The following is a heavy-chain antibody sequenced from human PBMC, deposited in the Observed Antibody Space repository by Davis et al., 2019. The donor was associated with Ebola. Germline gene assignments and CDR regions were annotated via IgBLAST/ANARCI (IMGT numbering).Heavy chain of an antibody. J-gene: IGHJ6*04. Sequence: GGSLRLSCAASGFIFRSYVMSWVRQAPGKGLEWVSTLGTSADTYYADSVKGRFTISSANSKNTLYLQMNGLRVEDTAIYYCAKGGSGWPSDYSYGMGVWGKGTTVTVSS. V-gene: IGHV3-23*01. D-gene: IGHD6-19*01. CDR3: AKGGSGWPSDYSYGMGV. CDR1: GFIFRSYV. CDR2: LGTSADT.